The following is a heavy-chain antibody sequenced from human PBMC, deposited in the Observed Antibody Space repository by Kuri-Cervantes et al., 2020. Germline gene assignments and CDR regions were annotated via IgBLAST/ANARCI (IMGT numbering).Heavy chain of an antibody. D-gene: IGHD2-2*01. V-gene: IGHV1-2*02. CDR3: ARGYTTTWSGYYMDV. CDR2: INPNSGGT. Sequence: ASVKVSCKASGYTFTGYYMHWVRQAPGQGLEWMGWINPNSGGTNYAQKFQGRVTMARDTSISTAYMELSRLRSDDTAVYYCARGYTTTWSGYYMDVWGKGTTVTVSS. CDR1: GYTFTGYY. J-gene: IGHJ6*03.